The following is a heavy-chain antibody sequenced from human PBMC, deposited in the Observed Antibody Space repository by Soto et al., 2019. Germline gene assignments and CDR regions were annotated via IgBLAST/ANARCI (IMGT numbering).Heavy chain of an antibody. CDR3: ARVGSEIYGDYVGY. J-gene: IGHJ4*02. V-gene: IGHV4-31*03. Sequence: SETLSLTCTVSGGSISSGGYYWSWIRQHPGKGLEWIGYIYYSGSTYYNPSLKSRVTISVDTSKNHFSLKLSSVTAADTAVYYCARVGSEIYGDYVGYWGQGTLVTVSS. CDR2: IYYSGST. CDR1: GGSISSGGYY. D-gene: IGHD4-17*01.